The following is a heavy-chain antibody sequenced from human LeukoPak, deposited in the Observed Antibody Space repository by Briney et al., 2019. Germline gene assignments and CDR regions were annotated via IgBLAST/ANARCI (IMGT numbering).Heavy chain of an antibody. J-gene: IGHJ5*02. CDR2: FDPEDGET. Sequence: ASVKVSCKVSGYTLTELSMHWVRQAPGKGLEWMGGFDPEDGETIYAQKFQGRVTMTEDTSTDTAYMELSSLRSEDTAVYYCATAHIVATILNWLDPWGQGTLVTVSS. D-gene: IGHD5-12*01. CDR1: GYTLTELS. V-gene: IGHV1-24*01. CDR3: ATAHIVATILNWLDP.